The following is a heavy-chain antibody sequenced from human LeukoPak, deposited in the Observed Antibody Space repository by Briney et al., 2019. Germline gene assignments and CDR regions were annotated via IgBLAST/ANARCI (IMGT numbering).Heavy chain of an antibody. Sequence: SETLSLACAVYGGSFSGYYWSWIRQPPGKGLEWIGEINHSGSTNYNPSLKSRVTISVDTSKNQFSLKLSSVTAADTAVYYCARVENGGNSLGGWFDSWGQGTLVTVSS. D-gene: IGHD4-23*01. CDR1: GGSFSGYY. V-gene: IGHV4-34*01. CDR2: INHSGST. CDR3: ARVENGGNSLGGWFDS. J-gene: IGHJ5*01.